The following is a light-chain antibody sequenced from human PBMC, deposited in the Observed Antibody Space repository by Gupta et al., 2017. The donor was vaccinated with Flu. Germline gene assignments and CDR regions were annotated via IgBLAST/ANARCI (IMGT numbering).Light chain of an antibody. V-gene: IGLV2-14*01. CDR3: SSYTSSSTLV. Sequence: QSALTQPASVSGSPGQSITISCTGTSSDVGGYNYVSWYQQHPGKAPKLMIYEVSNRPSGVSNRCAGSKSGNTASLNISGLQAEDEAYYYCSSYTSSSTLVFGGGTKMTVL. CDR2: EVS. J-gene: IGLJ3*02. CDR1: SSDVGGYNY.